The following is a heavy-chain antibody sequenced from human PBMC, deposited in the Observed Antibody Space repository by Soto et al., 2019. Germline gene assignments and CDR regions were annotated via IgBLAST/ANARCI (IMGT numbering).Heavy chain of an antibody. CDR2: IIPILGIA. CDR3: ARDGLWFGELSSYGMDV. J-gene: IGHJ6*02. CDR1: GGTFGSYT. D-gene: IGHD3-10*01. V-gene: IGHV1-69*04. Sequence: EASVKVSCKASGGTFGSYTISWVRQAPGQGLEWMGRIIPILGIANYAQKFQGRVTITADKSTSTAYMELSSLRSEDTAVYYCARDGLWFGELSSYGMDVWGQGTTVTVSS.